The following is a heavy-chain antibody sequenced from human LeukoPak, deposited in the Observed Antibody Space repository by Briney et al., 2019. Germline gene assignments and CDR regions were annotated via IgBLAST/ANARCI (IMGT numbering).Heavy chain of an antibody. V-gene: IGHV3-9*03. D-gene: IGHD6-13*01. CDR1: GFTFDDYA. J-gene: IGHJ4*02. Sequence: GGSLRLSCAASGFTFDDYAMHWVRQAPGKGLEWVSGISWNSGSIGYADSVKGRFTISRDNAKNSLYLQMNSLRAEDMALYYCAKDERDSSSWSFDYWGQGTLVTVSS. CDR3: AKDERDSSSWSFDY. CDR2: ISWNSGSI.